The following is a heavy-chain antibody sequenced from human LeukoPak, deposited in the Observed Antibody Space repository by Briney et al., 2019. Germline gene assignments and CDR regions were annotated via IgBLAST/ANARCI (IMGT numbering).Heavy chain of an antibody. Sequence: GGSLRLSCVASGFTFSSYDMHWVRQATGKGLEWVSAIGTAGDTYYPGSVKGRFTISRENAKNSLYLQMNSLRAGDTAVYYCARGHDYYGSGIQNYYYYMDVWGKGTTVTVSS. CDR1: GFTFSSYD. CDR3: ARGHDYYGSGIQNYYYYMDV. CDR2: IGTAGDT. J-gene: IGHJ6*03. D-gene: IGHD3-10*01. V-gene: IGHV3-13*01.